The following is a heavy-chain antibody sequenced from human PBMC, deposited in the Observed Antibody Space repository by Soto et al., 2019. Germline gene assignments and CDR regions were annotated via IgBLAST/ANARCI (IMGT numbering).Heavy chain of an antibody. Sequence: QVQLQESGPGLVKPSETLSLTCTVPGGSISSYYWSWIRQHPGKGLEWIGYIYYSGRTNYNPSLKSRVTISVDTSKNQFSLKLSSVTAADTAVYYCARDRYSSSYYGMDVWGQGTTVTVSS. V-gene: IGHV4-59*01. J-gene: IGHJ6*02. CDR3: ARDRYSSSYYGMDV. D-gene: IGHD6-6*01. CDR2: IYYSGRT. CDR1: GGSISSYY.